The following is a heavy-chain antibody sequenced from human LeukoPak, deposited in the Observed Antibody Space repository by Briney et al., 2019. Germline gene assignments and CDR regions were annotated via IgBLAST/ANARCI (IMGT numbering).Heavy chain of an antibody. J-gene: IGHJ4*02. V-gene: IGHV4-39*07. CDR3: ARAFYGSGTYYFDY. CDR2: IYYSGST. D-gene: IGHD3-10*01. Sequence: SETLSLTCTVSGGSISSNSYYWGWIRQPPGKGLEWIGSIYYSGSTYYNPSLKSRVTISIDTSKNQFSLNLSSVTAADTAVYYCARAFYGSGTYYFDYWGQGTLVTVSS. CDR1: GGSISSNSYY.